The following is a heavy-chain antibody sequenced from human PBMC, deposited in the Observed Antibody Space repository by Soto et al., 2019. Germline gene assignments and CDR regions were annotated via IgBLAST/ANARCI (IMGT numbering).Heavy chain of an antibody. D-gene: IGHD5-12*01. J-gene: IGHJ4*02. CDR1: GGTFSSYT. Sequence: GASVKVSCKASGGTFSSYTISWVRQAPGQGLEWMGWISAYNGNTNYAQKLQGRVTMTTDTSTSTAYMELRSLRSDDTAVYYCARDRDGYILDYWGQGTQVTVSS. CDR2: ISAYNGNT. V-gene: IGHV1-18*01. CDR3: ARDRDGYILDY.